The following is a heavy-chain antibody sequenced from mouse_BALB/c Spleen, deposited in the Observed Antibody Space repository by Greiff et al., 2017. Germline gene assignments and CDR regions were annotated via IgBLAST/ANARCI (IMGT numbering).Heavy chain of an antibody. CDR3: ARESFYYYGSEGFAY. Sequence: EVQRVESGPGLVKPSQSLSLTCTVTGYSITSDYAWNWIRQFPGNKLEWMGYISYSGSTSYNPSLKSRISITRDTSKNQFFLQLNSVTTEDTATYYCARESFYYYGSEGFAYWGQGTLVTVSA. CDR2: ISYSGST. V-gene: IGHV3-2*02. D-gene: IGHD1-1*01. CDR1: GYSITSDYA. J-gene: IGHJ3*01.